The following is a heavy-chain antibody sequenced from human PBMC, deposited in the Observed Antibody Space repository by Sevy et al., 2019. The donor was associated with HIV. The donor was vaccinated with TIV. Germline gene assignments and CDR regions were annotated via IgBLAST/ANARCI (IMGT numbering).Heavy chain of an antibody. CDR3: ARAVNYDILTGYYTSYYFDY. Sequence: GGSPRLSCAASGFTVSSNYMSWVRQAPGKGLEWVSVIYSGGSTYYADSVKGRFTISRDNSKNTLYLQMNSLRAEDTAVYYCARAVNYDILTGYYTSYYFDYWGQGTLVTVSS. J-gene: IGHJ4*02. CDR1: GFTVSSNY. V-gene: IGHV3-53*01. CDR2: IYSGGST. D-gene: IGHD3-9*01.